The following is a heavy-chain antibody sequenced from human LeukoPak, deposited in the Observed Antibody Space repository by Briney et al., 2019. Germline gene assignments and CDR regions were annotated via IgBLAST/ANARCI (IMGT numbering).Heavy chain of an antibody. J-gene: IGHJ4*02. Sequence: GGSLRLSCAASGFTFSTYGMHWVRQAPGKGLEWAAFIRFEGINKYYADSVKGRFTISRDNSKNTLYLEMNSLRAEDTAVYYCARDSSGYYYENWGQGTLVTVSS. CDR1: GFTFSTYG. CDR2: IRFEGINK. CDR3: ARDSSGYYYEN. D-gene: IGHD3-22*01. V-gene: IGHV3-30*02.